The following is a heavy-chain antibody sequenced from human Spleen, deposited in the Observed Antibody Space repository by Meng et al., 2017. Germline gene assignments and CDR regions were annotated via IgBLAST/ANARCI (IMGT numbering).Heavy chain of an antibody. Sequence: GGSLRLSCAASGFTFSSYEMNWVRQAPGKGLEWVSYVSGSGYTIYYADSLKGRFTISGDNAKNSLYLQMNSLRPEDTAVYFCARAMKGWELPDGDAFDIWGQGTMVTVSS. V-gene: IGHV3-48*03. CDR2: VSGSGYTI. J-gene: IGHJ3*02. CDR3: ARAMKGWELPDGDAFDI. D-gene: IGHD1-26*01. CDR1: GFTFSSYE.